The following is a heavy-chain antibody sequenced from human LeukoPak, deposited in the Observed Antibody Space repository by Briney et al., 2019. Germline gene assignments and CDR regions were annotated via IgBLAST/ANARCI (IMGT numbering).Heavy chain of an antibody. CDR2: IKQDGSEK. J-gene: IGHJ4*02. D-gene: IGHD2-2*03. V-gene: IGHV3-7*03. CDR3: ARDLGIVVVPAAPGY. CDR1: GFTFSGYW. Sequence: GGSLRLSCAASGFTFSGYWMSWVRQAPGKGLEWXAXIKQDGSEKYYVDSVKGRFTISRDNAKNSLYLQMNSLRAEDTAVYYCARDLGIVVVPAAPGYWGQGTLVTVSS.